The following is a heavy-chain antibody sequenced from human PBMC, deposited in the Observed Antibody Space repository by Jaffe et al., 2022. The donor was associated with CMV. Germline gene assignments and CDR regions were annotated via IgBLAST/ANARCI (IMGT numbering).Heavy chain of an antibody. CDR3: ARDQGLGIAAAGSRGFDY. Sequence: QVQLVQSGAEVKKPGSSVKVSCKASGGTFSSYAISWVRQAPGQGLEWMGGIIPIFGTANYAQKFQGRVTITADESTSTAYMELSSLRSEDTAVYYCARDQGLGIAAAGSRGFDYWGQGTLVTVSS. D-gene: IGHD6-13*01. J-gene: IGHJ4*02. CDR1: GGTFSSYA. V-gene: IGHV1-69*01. CDR2: IIPIFGTA.